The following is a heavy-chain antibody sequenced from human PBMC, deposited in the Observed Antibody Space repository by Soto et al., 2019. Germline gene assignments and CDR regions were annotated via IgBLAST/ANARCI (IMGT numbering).Heavy chain of an antibody. Sequence: QLLESGGDLVQPGGSLRLSCAASGFIFSNFAMYWVRRAPGKGLEWVSSIRQSGDRSSYADSAKGRFTISRDNSTNTLYLQMNGLRLDDTAVYYCVTAVRTRLDNWGPGTLVTVSS. CDR2: IRQSGDRS. V-gene: IGHV3-23*01. D-gene: IGHD3-10*01. CDR1: GFIFSNFA. J-gene: IGHJ4*02. CDR3: VTAVRTRLDN.